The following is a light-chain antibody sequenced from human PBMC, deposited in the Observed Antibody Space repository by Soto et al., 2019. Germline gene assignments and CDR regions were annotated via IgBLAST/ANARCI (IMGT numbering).Light chain of an antibody. CDR2: GAS. J-gene: IGKJ1*01. CDR1: QSVSSN. CDR3: QQYNNWPPWT. Sequence: ENVLTQSPGTLSLSPGEGATLSCRSSQSVSSNLAWYQQKPGQAPRLLIYGASTRATGIPARFSGSGSGTEFTLTISSLQSEDFAVYYCQQYNNWPPWTFGQGTKVDIK. V-gene: IGKV3-15*01.